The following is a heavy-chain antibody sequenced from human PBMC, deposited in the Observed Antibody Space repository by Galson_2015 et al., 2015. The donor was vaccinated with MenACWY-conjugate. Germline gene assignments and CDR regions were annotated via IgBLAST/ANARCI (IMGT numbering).Heavy chain of an antibody. J-gene: IGHJ4*01. D-gene: IGHD1-14*01. CDR1: GFTFSDYA. CDR3: ARNLYDPGYDFDH. Sequence: SLRLSCAASGFTFSDYAMTWVRRAPGRGLEWVSGISGSGDTTYYADPVKGRFAISRDNSKHTLSLQMNGLRAEDTGVYFCARNLYDPGYDFDHWGHGVLVTVSS. CDR2: ISGSGDTT. V-gene: IGHV3-23*01.